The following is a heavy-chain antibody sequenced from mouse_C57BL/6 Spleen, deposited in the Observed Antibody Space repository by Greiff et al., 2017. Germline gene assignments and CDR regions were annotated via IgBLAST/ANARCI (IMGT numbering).Heavy chain of an antibody. V-gene: IGHV5-4*01. CDR2: ISDGGSYT. Sequence: EVKLVESGGGLVKPGGSLKLSCAASGFTFSSYAMSWVRQTPEKRLEWVATISDGGSYTYYPDNVKGRFTISRDNAKNNLYLQMSHLKSEDTAMYYCARDGDLSWGQGTLVTVSA. J-gene: IGHJ3*01. CDR1: GFTFSSYA. CDR3: ARDGDLS.